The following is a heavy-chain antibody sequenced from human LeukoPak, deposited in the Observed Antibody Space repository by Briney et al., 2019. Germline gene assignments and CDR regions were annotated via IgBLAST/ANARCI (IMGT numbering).Heavy chain of an antibody. Sequence: GGSLRLSCAASGFTFSSYSMNWVRQAPGKGLEWVSYISSSSSTIYYADSVKGRFTISRDNAKNSLYLQMNSLRAEDTAVYYCARENRYSYGSNYYYYMDVWGKGTTVTVSS. CDR1: GFTFSSYS. V-gene: IGHV3-48*01. CDR2: ISSSSSTI. CDR3: ARENRYSYGSNYYYYMDV. D-gene: IGHD5-18*01. J-gene: IGHJ6*03.